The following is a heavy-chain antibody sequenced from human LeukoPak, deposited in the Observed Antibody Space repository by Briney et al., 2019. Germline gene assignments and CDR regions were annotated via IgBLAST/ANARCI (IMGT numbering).Heavy chain of an antibody. V-gene: IGHV3-23*01. CDR2: ISGSGGST. J-gene: IGHJ4*02. Sequence: GGSLRLSCAPSGFTFSSFAMSWVRQAPGKGLEWVSSISGSGGSTYYADSVKGRFTISRDNSKNTLYLQMNNLRAEDTAIYYCAQGGYSTRVVMYWGQGTLVTVSS. D-gene: IGHD2-2*01. CDR3: AQGGYSTRVVMY. CDR1: GFTFSSFA.